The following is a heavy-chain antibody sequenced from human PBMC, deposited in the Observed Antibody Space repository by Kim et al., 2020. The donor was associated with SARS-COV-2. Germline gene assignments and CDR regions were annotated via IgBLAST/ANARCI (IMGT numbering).Heavy chain of an antibody. V-gene: IGHV1-3*01. Sequence: NIKYSRKCQGRATLTWDTSASTAYMELRALTSEDTAVYYCARDLLHSGYDYWGQGTLVTVSS. D-gene: IGHD5-12*01. CDR2: NI. J-gene: IGHJ4*02. CDR3: ARDLLHSGYDY.